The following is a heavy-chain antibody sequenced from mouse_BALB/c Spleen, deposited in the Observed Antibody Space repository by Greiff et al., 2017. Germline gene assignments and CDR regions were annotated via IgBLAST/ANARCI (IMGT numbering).Heavy chain of an antibody. CDR3: ARSPLVPYAMDY. V-gene: IGHV5-6-5*01. CDR1: GFTFSSYA. J-gene: IGHJ4*01. CDR2: ISSGGST. Sequence: EVQRVESGGGLVKPGGSLKLSCAASGFTFSSYAISWVRQTPEKRLEWVASISSGGSTYYPDSVKGRFTISRDNARNILYLQMSSLRSEDTAMYYCARSPLVPYAMDYWGQGTSVTVSS.